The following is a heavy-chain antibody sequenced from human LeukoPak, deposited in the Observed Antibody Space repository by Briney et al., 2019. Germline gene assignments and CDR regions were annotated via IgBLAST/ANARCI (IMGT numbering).Heavy chain of an antibody. J-gene: IGHJ4*02. D-gene: IGHD6-6*01. V-gene: IGHV1-18*01. Sequence: ASVKVSCKASGYTFTSYDISWVRQPPGQGLEWMGWISGYNSNTNYAQKFQGRVTTTTDTSTSTAYMELRSLRADDTAVYYCARGGGSSRVGLDNWGQGTLVTVSS. CDR2: ISGYNSNT. CDR3: ARGGGSSRVGLDN. CDR1: GYTFTSYD.